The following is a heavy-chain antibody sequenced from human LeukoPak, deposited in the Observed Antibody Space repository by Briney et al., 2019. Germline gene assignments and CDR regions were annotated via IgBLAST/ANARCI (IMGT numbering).Heavy chain of an antibody. Sequence: ASVKVSCKASGYTFTGHYIHWVRQAPGQGLEWMGWINPNSGGTNYAQKFQGRVTMTRDTSISTAYMELRSLRSDDTAVYYCARDGSLGSGWYTRQTGDNYYYYYMDVWGKGTTVTVSS. D-gene: IGHD6-19*01. CDR3: ARDGSLGSGWYTRQTGDNYYYYYMDV. J-gene: IGHJ6*03. V-gene: IGHV1-2*02. CDR2: INPNSGGT. CDR1: GYTFTGHY.